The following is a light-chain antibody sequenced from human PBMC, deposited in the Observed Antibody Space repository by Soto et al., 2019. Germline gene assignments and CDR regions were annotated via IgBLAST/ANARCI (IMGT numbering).Light chain of an antibody. CDR3: QQFHNWPPWT. CDR1: QSVSSN. CDR2: RAS. Sequence: EIVMTQSPATLSVSPGERATLSCRASQSVSSNLAWYQQKPGQAPRLLIYRASTRANGIPARFSGSGSGTEFTLTISSLQSEDFAVYYCQQFHNWPPWTFGQGTKVEIK. J-gene: IGKJ1*01. V-gene: IGKV3D-15*01.